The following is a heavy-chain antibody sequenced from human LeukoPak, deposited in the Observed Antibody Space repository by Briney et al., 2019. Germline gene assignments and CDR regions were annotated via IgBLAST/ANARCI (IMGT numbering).Heavy chain of an antibody. CDR3: AKNTGGTGYLPLDY. Sequence: GRSLSLSCAASGFPYSRYAMSGVRQVPGRGLEGVSTITASGDGTYYADSVKGRFTISRDDSKSTLYLQMNSLRPEDTAVYHCAKNTGGTGYLPLDYWGQGTLVTVSS. CDR2: ITASGDGT. J-gene: IGHJ4*02. CDR1: GFPYSRYA. D-gene: IGHD3-9*01. V-gene: IGHV3-23*01.